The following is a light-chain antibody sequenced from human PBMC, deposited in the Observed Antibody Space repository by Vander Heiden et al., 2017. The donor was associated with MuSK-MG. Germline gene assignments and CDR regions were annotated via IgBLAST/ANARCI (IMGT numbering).Light chain of an antibody. CDR1: QSISSY. V-gene: IGKV1-39*01. Sequence: DIEMTQFPSSLSASVGDRVTITCRASQSISSYLNWYQQKPGKAPKLLIYAASSFLSGVPSRFSGSGPGTDFTLSISSLQPEDFTTYYCQQSDSTAHTFGGGTKVEIK. CDR3: QQSDSTAHT. CDR2: AAS. J-gene: IGKJ4*01.